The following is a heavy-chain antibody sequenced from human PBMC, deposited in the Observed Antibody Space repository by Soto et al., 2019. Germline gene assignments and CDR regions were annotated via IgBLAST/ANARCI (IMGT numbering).Heavy chain of an antibody. CDR1: GFTFSGYA. Sequence: EVQLLESGGGLVQPGGSLRLSWAASGFTFSGYAMNWVRQAPGKGLEWVSVISGNGDTAFYAGSVKGRLTISRDNSKNTLYLQMNSLRAEDSAVYYCAKKSYCCAGDRGPLDIWGQGTRVTVSS. V-gene: IGHV3-23*01. D-gene: IGHD3-10*01. CDR3: AKKSYCCAGDRGPLDI. J-gene: IGHJ3*02. CDR2: ISGNGDTA.